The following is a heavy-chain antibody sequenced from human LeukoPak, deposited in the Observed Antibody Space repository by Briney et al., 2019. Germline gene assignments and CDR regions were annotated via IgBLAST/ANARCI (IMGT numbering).Heavy chain of an antibody. CDR1: GGSVSSGSYY. Sequence: SETLSLTCTVSGGSVSSGSYYWSWIRQPPGKGLEWIGYIYYSGSTNYNPSLKSRVTISVDTSKNQFSLKLSSVTAADTAVYYCARGNLYYYDSSGYYFKFDYWGQGTLVTVSS. V-gene: IGHV4-61*01. J-gene: IGHJ4*02. CDR2: IYYSGST. CDR3: ARGNLYYYDSSGYYFKFDY. D-gene: IGHD3-22*01.